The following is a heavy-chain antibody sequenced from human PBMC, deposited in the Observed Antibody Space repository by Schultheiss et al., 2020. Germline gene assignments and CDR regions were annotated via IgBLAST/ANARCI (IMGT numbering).Heavy chain of an antibody. CDR1: GGSFSGYY. J-gene: IGHJ3*02. V-gene: IGHV4-34*01. CDR3: AAGYYYDSSGYYYDAFDI. CDR2: INHSGST. Sequence: SETLSLTCAVYGGSFSGYYWSWIRQPPGKGLEWIGEINHSGSTNYNPSLKSRVTISVDTSKNQFSLKLSSVTAADTVVYYCAAGYYYDSSGYYYDAFDIWGQGTMVTVSS. D-gene: IGHD3-22*01.